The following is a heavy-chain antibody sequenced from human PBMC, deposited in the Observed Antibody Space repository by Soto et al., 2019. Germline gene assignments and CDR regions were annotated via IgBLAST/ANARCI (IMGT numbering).Heavy chain of an antibody. D-gene: IGHD3-10*01. CDR3: ARGFSYGSWRYYFEY. Sequence: PGGSLRLYCAASGFSCSTYPMSWVRRAPGNGLEWVSATSNNGGVTYYAASVKGRFTISRDKSKNTLYLQMTSLRAEDTAAYYCARGFSYGSWRYYFEYWGLGTLVTVSS. J-gene: IGHJ4*02. V-gene: IGHV3-23*01. CDR2: TSNNGGVT. CDR1: GFSCSTYP.